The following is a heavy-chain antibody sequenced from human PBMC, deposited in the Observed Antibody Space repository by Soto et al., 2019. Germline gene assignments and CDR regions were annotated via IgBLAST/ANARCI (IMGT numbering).Heavy chain of an antibody. Sequence: GGSLRLSCVASGFSFSNSEMNWIRQAPGKGLEWVSHMTGSGSAIYYADSVKGRFTISRDNAKNSLYLQLNSLRAEDTALYYCARSGGDYRPFDSWGQGTLVTVSS. V-gene: IGHV3-48*03. CDR2: MTGSGSAI. J-gene: IGHJ4*02. CDR1: GFSFSNSE. D-gene: IGHD2-21*01. CDR3: ARSGGDYRPFDS.